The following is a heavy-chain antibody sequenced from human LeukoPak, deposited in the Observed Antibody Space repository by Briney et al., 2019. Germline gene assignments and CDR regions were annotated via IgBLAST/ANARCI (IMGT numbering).Heavy chain of an antibody. CDR2: IIPIFGTA. V-gene: IGHV1-69*05. D-gene: IGHD5-12*01. CDR3: ARAAGYSGYAGPFDY. Sequence: SVKVSCKPSGGTFSSYAISWVRQAPGQGLEWMGGIIPIFGTANYAQKFQGRVTITTDESTSTAYMELSSLRSEDTAVYYCARAAGYSGYAGPFDYWGQGTLVTVSS. CDR1: GGTFSSYA. J-gene: IGHJ4*02.